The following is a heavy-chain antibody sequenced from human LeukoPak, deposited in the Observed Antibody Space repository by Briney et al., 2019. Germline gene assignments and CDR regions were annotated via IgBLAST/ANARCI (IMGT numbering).Heavy chain of an antibody. CDR3: AREHCSGGSCYSIYYYYYMDV. V-gene: IGHV4-61*02. D-gene: IGHD2-15*01. J-gene: IGHJ6*03. Sequence: SETLSLTCTVSGGSMSSGNYFWTWIRQPAGKGLEWIGRIYTSGSTNYNPSLKSRVTISVDTSKNQFSLKLSSVTAADTAVYYCAREHCSGGSCYSIYYYYYMDVWGKRTTVTVSS. CDR2: IYTSGST. CDR1: GGSMSSGNYF.